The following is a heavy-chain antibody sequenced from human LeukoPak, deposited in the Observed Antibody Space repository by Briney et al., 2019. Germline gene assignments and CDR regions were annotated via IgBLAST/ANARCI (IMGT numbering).Heavy chain of an antibody. Sequence: SETLSLTCTVSGGSISSYYWSWIRQPPGKGLEWIGYIYYSGSTNYNPSLKSRVTISVDTSKNQFSLKLSSVTAADTAVYYCARDRGGYSYGNFDYWGQGTLVTVSS. CDR2: IYYSGST. CDR3: ARDRGGYSYGNFDY. CDR1: GGSISSYY. J-gene: IGHJ4*02. V-gene: IGHV4-59*01. D-gene: IGHD5-18*01.